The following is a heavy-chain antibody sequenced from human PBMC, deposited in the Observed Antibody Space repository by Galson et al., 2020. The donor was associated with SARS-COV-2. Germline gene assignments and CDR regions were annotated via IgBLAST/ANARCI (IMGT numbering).Heavy chain of an antibody. Sequence: SETLSLTCTVSGDSMRNYYWTWVRQPPGRELEWIGYIYYSGDTEYSPSLKSRVTISIDTSKNQFSLSLSSVTAADTAVYYCARVPGTYYYDGSGYSYFAALDVWGHGTLVTVSS. CDR3: ARVPGTYYYDGSGYSYFAALDV. V-gene: IGHV4-59*01. CDR2: IYYSGDT. CDR1: GDSMRNYY. J-gene: IGHJ3*01. D-gene: IGHD3-22*01.